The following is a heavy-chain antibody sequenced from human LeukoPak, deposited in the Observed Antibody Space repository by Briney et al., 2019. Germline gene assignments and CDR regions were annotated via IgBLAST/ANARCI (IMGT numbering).Heavy chain of an antibody. J-gene: IGHJ4*02. V-gene: IGHV3-15*01. CDR3: TRGFYYFDY. D-gene: IGHD3-10*01. Sequence: GGSLRPSCAASGFTFSNAWMSWVRQAPGKGLEWVGRIKSNTDGGTTDYAAPVKGRFTISRDDSKNTLYLQMNSLKSEDTAVYYCTRGFYYFDYWGQGTLVTVSS. CDR1: GFTFSNAW. CDR2: IKSNTDGGTT.